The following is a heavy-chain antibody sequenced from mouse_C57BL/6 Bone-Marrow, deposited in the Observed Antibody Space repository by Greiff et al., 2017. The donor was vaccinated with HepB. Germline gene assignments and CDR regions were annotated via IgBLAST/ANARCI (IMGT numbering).Heavy chain of an antibody. Sequence: VQLQQSGAELVRPGASVTLSCKASGYTFTDYEMHWVKPTPVHGLEWIGAIDPDTGGTAYNQKFKGKAILTADKSSSTAYMELRSLTSEDSAVYYGTRWGTVVGTDYAMDYWGQGTSVTVSS. V-gene: IGHV1-15*01. CDR3: TRWGTVVGTDYAMDY. CDR1: GYTFTDYE. J-gene: IGHJ4*01. CDR2: IDPDTGGT. D-gene: IGHD1-1*01.